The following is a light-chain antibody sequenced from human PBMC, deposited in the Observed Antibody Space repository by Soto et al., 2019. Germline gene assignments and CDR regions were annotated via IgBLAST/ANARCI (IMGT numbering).Light chain of an antibody. J-gene: IGKJ1*01. V-gene: IGKV3-20*01. Sequence: EIVLTQSPGTLSLSPGERATLSCRASQSVSSSYLAWYQQKPGQAPRLRIYGASSRATGIPDRFSGSGSGTDFTLTISRLEPEDFAVYYCQQYGSSPTFGQGTQVEIK. CDR2: GAS. CDR1: QSVSSSY. CDR3: QQYGSSPT.